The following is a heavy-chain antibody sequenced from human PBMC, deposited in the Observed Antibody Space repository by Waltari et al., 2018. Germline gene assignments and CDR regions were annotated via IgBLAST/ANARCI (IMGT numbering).Heavy chain of an antibody. CDR2: IYSGGST. Sequence: EVQLLESGGGLVQPGGYLRLSCAASGFTFSSYAMSWVRQAPGKGLEWVSVIYSGGSTYYADSVKGRFTISRDNSKNTRYLQMNSLRAEDTAVYYCAKSYYSSSPPLDYWGQGTLVTVSS. D-gene: IGHD6-6*01. V-gene: IGHV3-23*03. CDR3: AKSYYSSSPPLDY. CDR1: GFTFSSYA. J-gene: IGHJ4*02.